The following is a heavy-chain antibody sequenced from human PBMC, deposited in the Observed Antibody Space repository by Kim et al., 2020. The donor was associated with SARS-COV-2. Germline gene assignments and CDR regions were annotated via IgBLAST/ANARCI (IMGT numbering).Heavy chain of an antibody. Sequence: SETLSLTCAIYGGSFSGYYWSWIRQPPGKGLEWIGEINHSGSTNYNPSLKSRVTISIDTSKNQFSLKLNSVTAADTAVYYCAAPRDLYWYSVSGAVAPWSLSPQ. CDR1: GGSFSGYY. V-gene: IGHV4-34*01. CDR3: AAPRDLYWYSVS. J-gene: IGHJ2*01. CDR2: INHSGST.